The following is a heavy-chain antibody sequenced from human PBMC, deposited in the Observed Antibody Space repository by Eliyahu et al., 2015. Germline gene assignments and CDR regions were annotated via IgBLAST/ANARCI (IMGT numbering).Heavy chain of an antibody. Sequence: QITLKESGPTLVKPTQTLTLTCTFSGFSLSTSGVGVGWIRQPPGKALEWLALIYWNDDKRYSPSLKSRLTITKDTSKNQVVLTMTNMDPVDTATYYCAHRGVGATLRGSTYYFDYWGQGTLVTVSS. J-gene: IGHJ4*02. CDR2: IYWNDDK. V-gene: IGHV2-5*01. CDR1: GFSLSTSGVG. D-gene: IGHD1-26*01. CDR3: AHRGVGATLRGSTYYFDY.